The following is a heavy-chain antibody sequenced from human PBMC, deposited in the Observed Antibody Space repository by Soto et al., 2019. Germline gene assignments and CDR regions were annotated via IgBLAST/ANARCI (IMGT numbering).Heavy chain of an antibody. CDR3: ARDIDYYDSSGYYRDY. CDR2: ISSSSSYI. D-gene: IGHD3-22*01. Sequence: EVQLVESGGGLVKPGGSLRLSCAAPGFTFSSYSMNWVRQAPGKGLEWVSSISSSSSYIYYADSVKGRFTISRDNATSSVYLQMNSLRAEDTAVYYCARDIDYYDSSGYYRDYWGQGTLVTVSS. V-gene: IGHV3-21*01. J-gene: IGHJ4*02. CDR1: GFTFSSYS.